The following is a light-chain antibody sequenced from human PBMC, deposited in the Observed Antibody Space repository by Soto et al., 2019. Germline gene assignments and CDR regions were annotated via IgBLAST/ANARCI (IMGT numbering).Light chain of an antibody. CDR2: YDD. J-gene: IGLJ3*02. V-gene: IGLV1-36*01. CDR3: AAWDDSLNGPV. CDR1: SSNIGNNA. Sequence: QSVLTQPPSVSAAPRQRVTISCSGSSSNIGNNAVNWYQHLPGKAPKLLIHYDDRVPSGVSDRLSGSKSGTSASLAISGLQSEDEADYYCAAWDDSLNGPVCGGGTKVTVL.